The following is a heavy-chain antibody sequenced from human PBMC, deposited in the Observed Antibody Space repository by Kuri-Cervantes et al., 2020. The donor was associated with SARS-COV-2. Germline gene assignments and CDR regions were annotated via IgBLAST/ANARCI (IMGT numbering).Heavy chain of an antibody. J-gene: IGHJ6*03. Sequence: TLSLTCAASGFTFSSYSMNWVRQAPGKGLEWVSSISSSSSYIYYADSVKGRFTISRDNAKNSLYLQMNSLRAEDTAVYYCARDLGYCSSTSCYEGHYMDVWGKGTTVTVSS. CDR1: GFTFSSYS. CDR2: ISSSSSYI. D-gene: IGHD2-2*01. CDR3: ARDLGYCSSTSCYEGHYMDV. V-gene: IGHV3-21*01.